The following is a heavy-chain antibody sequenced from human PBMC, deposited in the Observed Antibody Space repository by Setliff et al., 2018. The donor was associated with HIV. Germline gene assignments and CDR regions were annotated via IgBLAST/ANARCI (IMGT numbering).Heavy chain of an antibody. CDR2: IIPIFGTA. D-gene: IGHD3-10*01. J-gene: IGHJ5*02. CDR3: ARGITMVRGPEENWFDP. CDR1: GGTFSSYA. V-gene: IGHV1-69*05. Sequence: SVKVSCKASGGTFSSYAISWVRQAPGQGLEWMGGIIPIFGTANYAQKSQGRVTITTDESTSTAYMELSSLRSEDTAVYYCARGITMVRGPEENWFDPWGQGTLVTVSS.